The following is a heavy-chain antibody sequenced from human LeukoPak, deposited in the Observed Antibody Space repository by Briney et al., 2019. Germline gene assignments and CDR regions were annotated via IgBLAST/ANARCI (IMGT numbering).Heavy chain of an antibody. CDR2: INDNGSTR. Sequence: PGGSLRLSCGASGFTFSNYAMSWVRQAPGKGLEWVSGINDNGSTRFYAASVKGRFTSSRDNPKNTLYLQMNSLRAEDTAVYYCARDSSGIVGASGFDYWGQGTLVTVSS. CDR1: GFTFSNYA. D-gene: IGHD1-26*01. CDR3: ARDSSGIVGASGFDY. J-gene: IGHJ4*02. V-gene: IGHV3-23*01.